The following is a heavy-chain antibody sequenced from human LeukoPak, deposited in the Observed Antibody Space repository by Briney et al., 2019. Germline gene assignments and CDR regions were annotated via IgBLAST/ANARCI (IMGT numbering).Heavy chain of an antibody. CDR1: GFPFSDYG. CDR3: AKAGRGLYYYYMDV. D-gene: IGHD1-26*01. V-gene: IGHV3-30*18. Sequence: GGSLRLSCAASGFPFSDYGMYWVRQAPGKGLEWLAVISHDGNNKYYADSVKGRITISRDNSMDTLYLQMNSLRAEDTAVYYCAKAGRGLYYYYMDVWGKGTTVTISS. CDR2: ISHDGNNK. J-gene: IGHJ6*03.